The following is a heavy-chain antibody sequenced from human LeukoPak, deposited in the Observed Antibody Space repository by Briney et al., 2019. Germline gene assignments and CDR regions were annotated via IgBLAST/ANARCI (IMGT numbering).Heavy chain of an antibody. J-gene: IGHJ3*02. CDR1: AYSMSGYY. Sequence: SETLSLTCNASAYSMSGYYWNWIRQPPGKGLEWIGSINYSGTTNYSPSLQSRVTISADTSKKQFSLRLNSVTAADTAVYFCARRRSGAFDIWGQGTMVTVSS. D-gene: IGHD3-10*01. CDR2: INYSGTT. V-gene: IGHV4-59*01. CDR3: ARRRSGAFDI.